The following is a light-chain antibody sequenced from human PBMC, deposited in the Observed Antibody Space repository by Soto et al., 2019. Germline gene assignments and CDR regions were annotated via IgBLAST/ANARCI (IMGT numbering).Light chain of an antibody. CDR3: QQYGSSPWT. V-gene: IGKV3-20*01. Sequence: EIVLKQSPGTLSLSPGERATLSCRASQSVDSSYLAWYHQRPGQAPRLLIYAASRRATGIPDRFSGSGSGTDFTLTISRLEPEDFAVYYCQQYGSSPWTFGQGTKVDI. CDR2: AAS. CDR1: QSVDSSY. J-gene: IGKJ1*01.